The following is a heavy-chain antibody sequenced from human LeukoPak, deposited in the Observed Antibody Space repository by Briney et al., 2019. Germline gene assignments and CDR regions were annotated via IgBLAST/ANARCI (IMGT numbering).Heavy chain of an antibody. CDR2: INHSGST. D-gene: IGHD2-15*01. V-gene: IGHV4-34*01. J-gene: IGHJ5*02. CDR1: GGSFSGYY. Sequence: SETLSLTCAVYGGSFSGYYWSWIRQPPGKGLEWIGEINHSGSTNYNPSLKSRVTISVDTSKNQFSLKLSSVTAADTAVYYCARGRSYVVVVAATRRGRNWFDPWGQGTLVTVSS. CDR3: ARGRSYVVVVAATRRGRNWFDP.